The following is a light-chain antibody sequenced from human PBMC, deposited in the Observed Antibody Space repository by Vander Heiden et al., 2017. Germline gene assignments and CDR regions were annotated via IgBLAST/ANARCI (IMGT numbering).Light chain of an antibody. V-gene: IGLV2-14*01. CDR1: SSDVGGYHY. Sequence: QSALTQPASVSGSPGQSITISCTGTSSDVGGYHYVSWYQQQPGKAPKLMIYEVSNRPSGVSNRFSGSKSGKTASLTISGLQAEDEADYYCSSYTSSSTVVFGGGTKLTVL. J-gene: IGLJ2*01. CDR3: SSYTSSSTVV. CDR2: EVS.